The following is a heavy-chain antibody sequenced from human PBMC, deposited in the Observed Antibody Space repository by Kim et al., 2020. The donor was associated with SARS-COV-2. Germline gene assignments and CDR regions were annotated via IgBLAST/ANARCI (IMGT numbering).Heavy chain of an antibody. V-gene: IGHV3-23*01. Sequence: GGSLRLSCAASGFTFSSYAMSWVRQAPGKGLEWVSAISGSGGSTYYADSVKGRFTISRDNSKNTLYLQMNSLRAEDTAVYYCAKTGGGSSWYGHNWFDPWGQGTLVTVSS. D-gene: IGHD6-13*01. J-gene: IGHJ5*02. CDR3: AKTGGGSSWYGHNWFDP. CDR2: ISGSGGST. CDR1: GFTFSSYA.